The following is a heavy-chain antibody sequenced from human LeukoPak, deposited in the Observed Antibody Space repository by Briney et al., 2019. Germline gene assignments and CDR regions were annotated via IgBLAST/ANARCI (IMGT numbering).Heavy chain of an antibody. CDR3: AREASYGYFDY. CDR2: IKQDGSEK. CDR1: GFTFSSYW. D-gene: IGHD5-18*01. Sequence: PGGSLRLSCAASGFTFSSYWMSWVRQAPGKGLEWVANIKQDGSEKYYVDSVKGRFTISRDSAKNSLYLQMNSLRAEDTAVYYCAREASYGYFDYWGQGTLVTVSS. V-gene: IGHV3-7*03. J-gene: IGHJ4*02.